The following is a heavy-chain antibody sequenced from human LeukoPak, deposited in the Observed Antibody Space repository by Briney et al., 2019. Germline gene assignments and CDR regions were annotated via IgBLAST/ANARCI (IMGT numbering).Heavy chain of an antibody. D-gene: IGHD5-12*01. Sequence: SETLSLTCAVYGVSFSGYYWSWIRQPPGKGLEWIGEINHSGSTNYNPSLKSRVTISVDTSKNQFSLKLSSVTAADTAVYYCARRRRLVAFDPWGQGTLVTVSS. J-gene: IGHJ5*02. CDR1: GVSFSGYY. CDR3: ARRRRLVAFDP. V-gene: IGHV4-34*01. CDR2: INHSGST.